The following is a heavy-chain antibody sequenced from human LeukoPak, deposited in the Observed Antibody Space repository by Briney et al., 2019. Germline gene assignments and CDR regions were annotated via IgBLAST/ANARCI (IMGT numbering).Heavy chain of an antibody. J-gene: IGHJ5*02. D-gene: IGHD6-13*01. CDR2: IRNDGSIK. V-gene: IGHV3-30*02. Sequence: GGSLRLSCAASGFTFSNYGMHWVRQAPGKGLEWVAFIRNDGSIKYYADSVKGRFTISRDNSKNTLYLQMISLRVEDTAVYYCARDLEIVPYSSSWSITPGGSYNWFDPWGQGTLVTVSS. CDR3: ARDLEIVPYSSSWSITPGGSYNWFDP. CDR1: GFTFSNYG.